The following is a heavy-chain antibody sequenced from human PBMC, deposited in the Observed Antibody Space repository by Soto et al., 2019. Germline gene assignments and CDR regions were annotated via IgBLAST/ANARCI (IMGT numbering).Heavy chain of an antibody. J-gene: IGHJ4*02. Sequence: GGSLRLSCAASGFTFSSYAMHWVRQAPGKGLEWVAVISYDGSNKYYADSVKGRFTISRDNSKNTLYLQMNSLRAEDTAVYYCAREFRPIYYDILTGYPKPLDYWGQGTLVTVSS. CDR2: ISYDGSNK. CDR3: AREFRPIYYDILTGYPKPLDY. V-gene: IGHV3-30-3*01. D-gene: IGHD3-9*01. CDR1: GFTFSSYA.